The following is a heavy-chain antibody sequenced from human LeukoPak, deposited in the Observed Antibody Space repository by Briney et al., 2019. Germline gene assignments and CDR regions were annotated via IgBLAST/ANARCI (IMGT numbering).Heavy chain of an antibody. CDR2: IIPIFGTA. CDR3: VIVVVVAATQWSAFDI. CDR1: GGTFSSYA. J-gene: IGHJ3*02. D-gene: IGHD2-15*01. V-gene: IGHV1-69*01. Sequence: SVKVSCKASGGTFSSYAISWVRQAPGQGLEWMGGIIPIFGTANYAQKFQGRVTITADESTSTAYMELGSLRSEDTAVYYCVIVVVVAATQWSAFDIWGQGTMVTVSS.